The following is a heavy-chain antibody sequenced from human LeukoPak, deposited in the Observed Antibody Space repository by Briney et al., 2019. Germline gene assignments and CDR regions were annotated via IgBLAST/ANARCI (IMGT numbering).Heavy chain of an antibody. D-gene: IGHD6-19*01. Sequence: PGGSLRLSCAASGIVFSTTAMNWARQSPGRGLEWVSAISGGGERTFYADSVKGRFTISRDNPKNMLYLRMNSLRVDDTAIYFCGKDGGQYSSGPEFDPRGQGALVTVSS. CDR1: GIVFSTTA. V-gene: IGHV3-23*01. J-gene: IGHJ5*02. CDR3: GKDGGQYSSGPEFDP. CDR2: ISGGGERT.